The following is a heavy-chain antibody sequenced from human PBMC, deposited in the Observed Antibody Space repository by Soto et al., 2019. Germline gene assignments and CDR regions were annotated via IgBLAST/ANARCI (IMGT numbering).Heavy chain of an antibody. J-gene: IGHJ4*02. D-gene: IGHD6-19*01. CDR1: GFTFSSYA. Sequence: QVQLVESGGGVVQPGRSLRLSCAASGFTFSSYAMHWVRQAPGKGLEWVAVISYDGSNKYYADSVKGRFTISRENSKTLYLQMNSLRAEDTAVYYCVRDTSPYSSGWHNRHSDYWGQGTLVTVSS. V-gene: IGHV3-30-3*01. CDR2: ISYDGSNK. CDR3: VRDTSPYSSGWHNRHSDY.